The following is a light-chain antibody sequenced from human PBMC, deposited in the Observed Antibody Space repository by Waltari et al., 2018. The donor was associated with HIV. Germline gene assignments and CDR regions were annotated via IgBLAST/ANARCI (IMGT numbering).Light chain of an antibody. CDR2: LGS. CDR1: QSLLNSNGFNY. CDR3: MQALQTPLIT. Sequence: DIVMTQSPLSLPVTPGEPASISCRSSQSLLNSNGFNYLDWYLQKPGQSPRLLVYLGSARAHGVPDMFSGSGSGTDVTLKISRVEAEDVGVYYCMQALQTPLITFGQGTRLEIK. J-gene: IGKJ5*01. V-gene: IGKV2-28*01.